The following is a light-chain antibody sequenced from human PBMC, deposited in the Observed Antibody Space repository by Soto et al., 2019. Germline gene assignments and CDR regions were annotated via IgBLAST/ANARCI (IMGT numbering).Light chain of an antibody. CDR1: QTINNN. Sequence: VMTQAPATRSVSPGERATLSCMASQTINNNVAWYQLKDGQVPRLVIYGASTMATDIPARFSGSGSGTEFTLPISSLQSEDFAEYHCQQYNNWPQTFGQGTKVDIK. CDR3: QQYNNWPQT. J-gene: IGKJ1*01. CDR2: GAS. V-gene: IGKV3-15*01.